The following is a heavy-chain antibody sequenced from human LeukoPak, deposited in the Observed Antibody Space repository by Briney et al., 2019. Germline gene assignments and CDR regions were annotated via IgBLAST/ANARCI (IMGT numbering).Heavy chain of an antibody. V-gene: IGHV4-4*09. Sequence: SETLSLTCTVSGGSISSYYWSWIRQPPGKGLEWIGYIYTSGRTNYNPSLKSRVTISVDTSKNQFSLKLSSVTAADTAVYYCATRIVGAKKAFDIWGQGTMVTVSS. D-gene: IGHD1-26*01. CDR3: ATRIVGAKKAFDI. J-gene: IGHJ3*02. CDR2: IYTSGRT. CDR1: GGSISSYY.